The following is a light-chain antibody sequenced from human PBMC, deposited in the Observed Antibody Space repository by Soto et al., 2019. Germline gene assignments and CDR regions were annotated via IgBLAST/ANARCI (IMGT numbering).Light chain of an antibody. J-gene: IGLJ1*01. CDR3: LSYGDSDNYV. V-gene: IGLV2-8*01. CDR2: EGE. Sequence: QSVLTQPPSASESPGQSVTISCTGTSSDVGGYHYVSWYQHHPGRAPKLLIYEGEKRPPGVPGRFSGSKSGNTASLTVSGLQADDEADYYCLSYGDSDNYVFGTGTKVTVL. CDR1: SSDVGGYHY.